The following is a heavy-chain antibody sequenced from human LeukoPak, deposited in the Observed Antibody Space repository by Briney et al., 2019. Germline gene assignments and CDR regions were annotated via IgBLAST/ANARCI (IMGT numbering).Heavy chain of an antibody. J-gene: IGHJ4*02. CDR3: ARLGSSGYDLDY. Sequence: PSETLSLTCTVSGGSISGYSWSWIRQPPGKGLECIGYIYYSGSTNYNPSLKSRVTMPVDTYKNQFSLSLSSVTAADTAVYYCARLGSSGYDLDYWGQGTLVTVSS. CDR1: GGSISGYS. V-gene: IGHV4-59*01. D-gene: IGHD5-12*01. CDR2: IYYSGST.